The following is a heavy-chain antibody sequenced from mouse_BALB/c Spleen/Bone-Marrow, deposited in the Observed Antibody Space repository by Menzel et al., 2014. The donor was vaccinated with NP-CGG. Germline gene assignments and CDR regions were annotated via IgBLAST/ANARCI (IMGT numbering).Heavy chain of an antibody. CDR2: ILPGSGST. V-gene: IGHV1-9*01. Sequence: VKLVESGAELMKPGASVKISCKATGYTFSSYWIEWVKQRPGHXLEWIGEILPGSGSTNYNEKFKGKATFTADTSSNTAYMQLSSLTSEDSAVYYCARKEGYDGYPDYWGQGTTLTVSS. D-gene: IGHD2-3*01. CDR1: GYTFSSYW. CDR3: ARKEGYDGYPDY. J-gene: IGHJ2*01.